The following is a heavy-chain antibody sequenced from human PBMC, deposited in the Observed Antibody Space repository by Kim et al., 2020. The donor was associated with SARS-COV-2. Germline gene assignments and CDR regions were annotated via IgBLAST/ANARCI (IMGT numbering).Heavy chain of an antibody. Sequence: SETLSLTCTVSGGSISSSNYYWGWIRQPPGKGLEWIGSIYYGWSTYYNPSLKSRVTISVDTSKNQFSLKLSSVTASETAVYHFLGSGQGLSAFDIFVLGT. CDR1: GGSISSSNYY. CDR2: IYYGWST. J-gene: IGHJ3*02. CDR3: LGSGQGLSAFDI. D-gene: IGHD6-19*01. V-gene: IGHV4-39*01.